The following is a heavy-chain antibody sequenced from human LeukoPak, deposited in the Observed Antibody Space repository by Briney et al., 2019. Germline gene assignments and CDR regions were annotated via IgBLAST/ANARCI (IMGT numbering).Heavy chain of an antibody. CDR3: ARAIRIHYDILTGYHFDY. CDR1: GFTFSSYE. CDR2: ISSRGSTS. D-gene: IGHD3-9*01. V-gene: IGHV3-48*03. J-gene: IGHJ4*02. Sequence: GGSLRLSCAASGFTFSSYEMNWVRQAPGKGLEWVSYISSRGSTSYYADSVKGRFTISRDNAKNSLYLQMNSLRAEDTAVYYCARAIRIHYDILTGYHFDYWGQGTLVTVSS.